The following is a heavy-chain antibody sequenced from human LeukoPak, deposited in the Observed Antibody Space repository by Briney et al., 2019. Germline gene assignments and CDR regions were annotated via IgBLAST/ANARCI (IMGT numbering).Heavy chain of an antibody. D-gene: IGHD5-18*01. J-gene: IGHJ4*02. CDR2: IYYSGSI. V-gene: IGHV4-39*01. CDR1: GGSLSRSSYY. Sequence: SETLSLTCNVSGGSLSRSSYYWGWVRQPPGKGLEWIGSIYYSGSIYYNPSLKSRITMSVDTSKNQFSLKLSSVTAADSAVYYCAKHNQMGYSYGYSYWGQGTLVTVSS. CDR3: AKHNQMGYSYGYSY.